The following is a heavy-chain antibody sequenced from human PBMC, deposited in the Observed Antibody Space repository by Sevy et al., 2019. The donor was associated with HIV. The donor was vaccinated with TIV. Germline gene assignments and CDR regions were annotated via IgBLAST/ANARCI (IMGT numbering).Heavy chain of an antibody. CDR3: AKGGGDYYYYYYYMDV. V-gene: IGHV3-30*18. CDR1: GFTFSSYG. Sequence: GGSLRLSCAASGFTFSSYGMHWVRQAPGKGLEWVAVISYDGSNKYYADSVKGRFTISRDNSKNTLYLQMNSLRAEDRAVDYCAKGGGDYYYYYYYMDVWGKGTTVTVSS. D-gene: IGHD2-21*02. J-gene: IGHJ6*03. CDR2: ISYDGSNK.